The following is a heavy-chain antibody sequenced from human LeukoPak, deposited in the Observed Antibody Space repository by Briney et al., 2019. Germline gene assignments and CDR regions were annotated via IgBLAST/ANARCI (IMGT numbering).Heavy chain of an antibody. CDR2: IIGSGSST. Sequence: GGSLRLSCAASGFTFSSYAMSWVRQAPGKGLEWVSAIIGSGSSTYYADSVKGRSTISRDNSKNTLFLQMNSLRAEDTAVYYCAKDRAQQLVSDFWGQGTLVTVSS. CDR3: AKDRAQQLVSDF. CDR1: GFTFSSYA. D-gene: IGHD6-13*01. V-gene: IGHV3-23*01. J-gene: IGHJ4*02.